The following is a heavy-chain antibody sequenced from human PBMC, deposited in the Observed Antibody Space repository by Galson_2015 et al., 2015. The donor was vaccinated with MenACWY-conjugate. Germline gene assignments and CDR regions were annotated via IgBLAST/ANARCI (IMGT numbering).Heavy chain of an antibody. J-gene: IGHJ3*01. CDR3: AREDRRDALDL. CDR2: ISSSGGTI. V-gene: IGHV3-48*03. CDR1: GFTFSDYE. Sequence: SLRLSCAVSGFTFSDYEMNWVRQAPGRGLEWLSYISSSGGTIKYEDSVKGRFTISRDNAKNSLFLQMNSVRAEDTAFYYCAREDRRDALDLWGPGTMVTVSS.